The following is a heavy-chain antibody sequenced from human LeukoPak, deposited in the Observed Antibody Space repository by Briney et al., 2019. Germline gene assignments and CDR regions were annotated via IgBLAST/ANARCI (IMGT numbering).Heavy chain of an antibody. CDR2: IKQDGSVQ. D-gene: IGHD1-1*01. J-gene: IGHJ3*02. CDR3: ARDGIKTYAFDI. V-gene: IGHV3-7*01. CDR1: GFTFSSYW. Sequence: PGGSLRLSCSASGFTFSSYWMSWVRQAPGKGLEWMANIKQDGSVQNYVDSVKGQFTISRDNAKDSLFLQLNNLRAEDTAVYFCARDGIKTYAFDIWGQGTKVTVSP.